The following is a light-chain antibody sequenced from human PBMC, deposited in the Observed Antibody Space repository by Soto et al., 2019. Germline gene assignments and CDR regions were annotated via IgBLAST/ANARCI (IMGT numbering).Light chain of an antibody. CDR3: QQYNSYPYT. J-gene: IGKJ2*01. CDR2: KAS. V-gene: IGKV1-5*03. CDR1: QSISIW. Sequence: DIQMTQSPSTLSASVGDRVTITCRASQSISIWLAWYQQKPGEAPNLLIYKASSLEGGVPSRFSGSGFGTEFTLTISSLQPDDFATYYCQQYNSYPYTFGQGTKLEIK.